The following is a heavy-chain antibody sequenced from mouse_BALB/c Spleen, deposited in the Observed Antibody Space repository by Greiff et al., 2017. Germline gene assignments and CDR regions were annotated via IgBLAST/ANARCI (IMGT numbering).Heavy chain of an antibody. J-gene: IGHJ2*01. D-gene: IGHD2-14*01. CDR3: AREVRYDHYFDY. CDR1: GYSITSGYY. V-gene: IGHV3-6*02. CDR2: ISYDGSN. Sequence: EVQLQESGPGLVKPSQSLSLTCSVTGYSITSGYYWNWIRQFPGNKLEWMGYISYDGSNNYNPSLKNRISITRDTSKNQFFLKLNSVTTEDTATYYCAREVRYDHYFDYWGQGTTLTVSS.